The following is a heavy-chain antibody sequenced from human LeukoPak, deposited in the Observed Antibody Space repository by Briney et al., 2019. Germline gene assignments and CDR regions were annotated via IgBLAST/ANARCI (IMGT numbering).Heavy chain of an antibody. J-gene: IGHJ4*02. CDR1: GFTFNDYA. Sequence: GGSLRLSCAASGFTFNDYAMHWIRQTPGKGPEWVSGISGSGGTKGYADSVKGRFTISRDNTKNLLFLEMNNLRGDDTAIYYCVRESRPGGAMGLYHNLDYWGQGTLVAVSS. D-gene: IGHD1-1*01. V-gene: IGHV3-9*01. CDR2: ISGSGGTK. CDR3: VRESRPGGAMGLYHNLDY.